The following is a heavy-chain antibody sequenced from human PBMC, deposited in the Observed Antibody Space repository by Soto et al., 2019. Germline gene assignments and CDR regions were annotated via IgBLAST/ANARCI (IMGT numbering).Heavy chain of an antibody. CDR1: GFTFSSYS. CDR3: ARVGGYSYNFDC. D-gene: IGHD5-18*01. CDR2: ISSSSSHI. V-gene: IGHV3-21*01. J-gene: IGHJ4*02. Sequence: EVQLVESGGGLVKPGGSLRLSCAASGFTFSSYSMNWVRQAPGKGLEWVSSISSSSSHIYYADSVKGRFTISRDNGKNSLYLQMNSLRAEDTAVYYCARVGGYSYNFDCWGQGTLVTVSS.